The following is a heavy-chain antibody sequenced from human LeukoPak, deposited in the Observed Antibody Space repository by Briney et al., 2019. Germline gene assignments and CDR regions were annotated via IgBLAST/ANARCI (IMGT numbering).Heavy chain of an antibody. J-gene: IGHJ4*02. V-gene: IGHV4-61*05. CDR2: IYYSGST. CDR1: GGSISSSSYY. D-gene: IGHD3-16*01. CDR3: ARRVSGGPFDS. Sequence: SETLSLTCTVSGGSISSSSYYWGWIRQPPGKGLEWIGYIYYSGSTNYNPSLKSRVTISVDTSKNQFPLRLSSVTAADTAVYYCARRVSGGPFDSWGQGTLVTVSS.